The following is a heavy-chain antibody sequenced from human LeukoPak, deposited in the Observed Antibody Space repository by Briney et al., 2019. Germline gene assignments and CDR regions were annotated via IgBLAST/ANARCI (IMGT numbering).Heavy chain of an antibody. Sequence: GGSLRLSCAASGFTFSSYSMNWVRQAPGKGLEWVSSISSSSSYIYYADSVKGRFTISRDNSKNTLYLQMNSLRAEDTAVYYCAKGGTITYYYDSSGYLLSVWGQGTLVTVSS. J-gene: IGHJ4*02. CDR3: AKGGTITYYYDSSGYLLSV. D-gene: IGHD3-22*01. CDR1: GFTFSSYS. CDR2: ISSSSSYI. V-gene: IGHV3-21*01.